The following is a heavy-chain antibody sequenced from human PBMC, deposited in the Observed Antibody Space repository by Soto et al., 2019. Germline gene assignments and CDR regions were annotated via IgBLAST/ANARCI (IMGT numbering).Heavy chain of an antibody. V-gene: IGHV3-33*01. CDR3: ARDSGPYLELIY. Sequence: GGSLRLSCAASGFTFSSYGMHWVRQAPGKGLEWVAVIWYDGSNKYYADSVKGRFTISRDNSKNTLYLQMNSLRAEDTAVYYCARDSGPYLELIYWGQGTLVTVSS. J-gene: IGHJ4*02. CDR2: IWYDGSNK. CDR1: GFTFSSYG. D-gene: IGHD1-7*01.